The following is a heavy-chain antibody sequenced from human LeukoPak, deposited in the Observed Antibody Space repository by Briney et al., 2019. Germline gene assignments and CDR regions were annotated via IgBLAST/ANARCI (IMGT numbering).Heavy chain of an antibody. CDR2: IDGSGNSI. CDR1: GFTVSSNY. D-gene: IGHD2-21*01. V-gene: IGHV3-11*04. J-gene: IGHJ4*02. CDR3: ARECLTCGGDSYDY. Sequence: GGSLRLSCAASGFTVSSNYMSWVRQAPGKGLEWLSYIDGSGNSIYYADSVKGRFTISRDNARSSLYLQMSSLRADDTAVYYCARECLTCGGDSYDYWGQGALVTVSS.